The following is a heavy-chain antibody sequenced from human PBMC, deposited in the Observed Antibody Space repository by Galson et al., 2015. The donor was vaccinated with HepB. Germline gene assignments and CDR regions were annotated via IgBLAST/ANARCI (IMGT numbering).Heavy chain of an antibody. CDR3: ARVLYCSGGSCSLRAEYFQH. CDR2: INHSGST. J-gene: IGHJ1*01. CDR1: GGSFSGYY. D-gene: IGHD2-15*01. V-gene: IGHV4-34*01. Sequence: LSLTCAVYGGSFSGYYWSWIRQPPGKGLEWIGEINHSGSTNYNPSLKSRVTISVDTSKNQFSLKLSSVTAADTAVYYCARVLYCSGGSCSLRAEYFQHWGQGTLVTVSS.